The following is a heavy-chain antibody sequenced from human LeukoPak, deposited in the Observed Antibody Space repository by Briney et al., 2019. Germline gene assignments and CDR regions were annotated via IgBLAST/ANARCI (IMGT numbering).Heavy chain of an antibody. V-gene: IGHV3-7*01. Sequence: GGSLRLSCAASGFTFSSYWMSWVRQAPGKGLEWVANIKQDGSEKYYVDSVKGRFTISRDNAKNSLYLQMNSLRAEDTAVYYCARVYCSSTSCPEGAFDIWGQGTMVTVSS. CDR3: ARVYCSSTSCPEGAFDI. D-gene: IGHD2-2*01. CDR1: GFTFSSYW. CDR2: IKQDGSEK. J-gene: IGHJ3*02.